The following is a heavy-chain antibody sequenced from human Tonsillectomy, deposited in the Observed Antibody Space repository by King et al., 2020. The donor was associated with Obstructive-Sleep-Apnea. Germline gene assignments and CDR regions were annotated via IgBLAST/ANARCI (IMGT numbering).Heavy chain of an antibody. J-gene: IGHJ6*02. Sequence: VQLVESGGGLVQPGGSLRLSCAASGFTFSSYAMTWVRQSPGKGLEWVSATGGSGVTTYYADSVKGRFTISRDNSKNTLFLQMHSLRAEDTAVYFCAKAISGFYGFGMDVWGQGTAVTVSS. CDR2: TGGSGVTT. CDR1: GFTFSSYA. D-gene: IGHD3-10*01. V-gene: IGHV3-23*04. CDR3: AKAISGFYGFGMDV.